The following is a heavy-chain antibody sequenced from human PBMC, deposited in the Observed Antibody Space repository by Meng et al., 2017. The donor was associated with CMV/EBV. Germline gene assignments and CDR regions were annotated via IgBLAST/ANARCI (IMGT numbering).Heavy chain of an antibody. CDR2: IYSGGSST. V-gene: IGHV3-23*03. D-gene: IGHD3-22*01. Sequence: GESLKISCAASGFTFSSYAMSWVRQAPGKGLEWVSVIYSGGSSTYYADSVKGRFTISRDNSKNTLYLQMNSLRAEDTAVYYCAKRSMILAVVDYWGQGTLVTVSP. J-gene: IGHJ4*02. CDR1: GFTFSSYA. CDR3: AKRSMILAVVDY.